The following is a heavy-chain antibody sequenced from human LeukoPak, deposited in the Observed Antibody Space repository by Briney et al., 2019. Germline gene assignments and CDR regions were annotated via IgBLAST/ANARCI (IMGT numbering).Heavy chain of an antibody. CDR1: GYSFASYW. CDR2: IYPGDSDT. D-gene: IGHD3-22*01. Sequence: GESLKISCKGSGYSFASYWIGWVRPMPGKGLEWMGIIYPGDSDTRYSPSFQGQVTISADKSISTAYLQWSSLKASDTAMYYCARQKGHKYYYDSSGLSTDYWGQGTLVTVSS. V-gene: IGHV5-51*01. J-gene: IGHJ4*02. CDR3: ARQKGHKYYYDSSGLSTDY.